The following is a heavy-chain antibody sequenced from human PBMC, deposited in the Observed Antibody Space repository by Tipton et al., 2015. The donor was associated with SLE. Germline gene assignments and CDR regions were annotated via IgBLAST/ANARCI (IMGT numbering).Heavy chain of an antibody. V-gene: IGHV3-33*01. D-gene: IGHD4-23*01. CDR2: IWYDGSNK. Sequence: SLRLSCAAPGFTFSSHGMHWVRQAPGKGLEWVAVIWYDGSNKYYADSVKGRFTISRDNSKNTLYLQMNSLRAEDTAVYYCARSYGGKAAFDYWGQGTLVTVSA. CDR3: ARSYGGKAAFDY. J-gene: IGHJ4*02. CDR1: GFTFSSHG.